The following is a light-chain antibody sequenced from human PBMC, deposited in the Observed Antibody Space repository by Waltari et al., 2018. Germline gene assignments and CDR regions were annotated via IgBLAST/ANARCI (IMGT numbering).Light chain of an antibody. CDR1: ESIGRT. J-gene: IGKJ1*01. CDR2: DAS. V-gene: IGKV3-20*01. Sequence: EIVLTQSPGTLSLSPGERATLPCRASESIGRTLAWNQQKPGQPPRLLVYDASSRATGIPGRFSGSGSGTDFSLTISRLEPEDFAVYYCQKYGTRPATFGQGTKVEIK. CDR3: QKYGTRPAT.